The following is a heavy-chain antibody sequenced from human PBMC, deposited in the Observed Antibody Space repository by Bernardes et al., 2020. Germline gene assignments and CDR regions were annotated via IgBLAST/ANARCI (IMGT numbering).Heavy chain of an antibody. V-gene: IGHV3-21*01. CDR1: GFTFSTYS. Sequence: GSSLRLSCTASGFTFSTYSMNWVRRAPGKGLEWVSSISYSSSYVWYADSVKGRFTVSRDNAKNSLDLQMNSLRVDDTGLYYCARGGVRWQRWDPYDYWGQGTLVTVSP. CDR3: ARGGVRWQRWDPYDY. D-gene: IGHD3-3*01. J-gene: IGHJ4*02. CDR2: ISYSSSYV.